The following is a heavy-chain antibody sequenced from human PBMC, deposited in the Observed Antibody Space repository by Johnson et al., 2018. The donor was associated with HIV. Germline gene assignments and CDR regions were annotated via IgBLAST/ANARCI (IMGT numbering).Heavy chain of an antibody. Sequence: QMQLVESGGGVVQPGRSLRLSCAASGFTFSSYGMHWVRQAPGKGLEWVAVIWYDGSNKYYADSVKGRFTISRDNSKNKLYLQMNSLRGEDKAVYYCAKVARDGGSGGVDALDIWGQGTMVTVSS. CDR1: GFTFSSYG. CDR2: IWYDGSNK. J-gene: IGHJ3*02. V-gene: IGHV3-33*06. D-gene: IGHD5-24*01. CDR3: AKVARDGGSGGVDALDI.